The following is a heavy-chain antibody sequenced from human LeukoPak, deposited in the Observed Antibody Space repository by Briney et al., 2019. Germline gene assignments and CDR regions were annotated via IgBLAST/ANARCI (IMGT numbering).Heavy chain of an antibody. V-gene: IGHV4-59*08. D-gene: IGHD3-10*01. CDR2: IYYSGST. CDR3: ARHLVRGVIYCGMDV. CDR1: GGSISSYY. Sequence: SETLSLTCTVSGGSISSYYWSWIRQPPGKGLEWIGYIYYSGSTNYNPSLKSRVTISVDTSKNKFSLKLSSVTAADTAVYYCARHLVRGVIYCGMDVWGQGTTVTVSS. J-gene: IGHJ6*02.